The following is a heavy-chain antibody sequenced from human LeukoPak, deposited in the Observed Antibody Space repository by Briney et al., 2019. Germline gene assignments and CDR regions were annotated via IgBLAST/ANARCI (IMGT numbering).Heavy chain of an antibody. CDR1: GFTFSSYS. J-gene: IGHJ4*02. D-gene: IGHD1-26*01. CDR3: ALGGSLSPFDY. CDR2: ISSSSSII. Sequence: GGSLRLSCAASGFTFSSYSMNWVRQAPGKGLEWVSYISSSSSIIFYADSVKGRFTISRDNAKNSLYLQMNSLRAEDTAVYYCALGGSLSPFDYWGQGTLVPVSS. V-gene: IGHV3-48*01.